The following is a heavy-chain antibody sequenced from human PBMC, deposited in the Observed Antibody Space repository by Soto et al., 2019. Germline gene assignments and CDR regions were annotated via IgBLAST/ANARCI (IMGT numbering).Heavy chain of an antibody. Sequence: LKISCKGSGYSFTSYWISWVRQMPGKGLEWMGRIDPSDSYTNYSPSFQGHVTISADKSISTAYLQWSSLKASDTAMYYCARQESRGVTGWYGMDVWGQGTTVTVSS. J-gene: IGHJ6*02. CDR3: ARQESRGVTGWYGMDV. CDR2: IDPSDSYT. V-gene: IGHV5-10-1*01. CDR1: GYSFTSYW. D-gene: IGHD3-10*01.